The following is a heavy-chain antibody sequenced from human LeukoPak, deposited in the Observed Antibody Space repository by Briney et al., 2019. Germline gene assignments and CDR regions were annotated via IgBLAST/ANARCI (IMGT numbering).Heavy chain of an antibody. J-gene: IGHJ3*02. D-gene: IGHD2-2*02. CDR2: IYYSGST. Sequence: PSETLSLTCTVSGGSIGSYYWSWIRQPPGKGLEWIGYIYYSGSTNYNPSLKSRVTISVDTSKNQFSLKLSSVTAADTAVYYCARDNQLLYGDDAFDIWGQGTMVTVSS. CDR1: GGSIGSYY. V-gene: IGHV4-59*01. CDR3: ARDNQLLYGDDAFDI.